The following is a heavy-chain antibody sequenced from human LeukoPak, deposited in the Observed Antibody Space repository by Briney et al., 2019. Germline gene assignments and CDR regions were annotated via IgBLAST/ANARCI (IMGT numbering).Heavy chain of an antibody. V-gene: IGHV3-48*01. CDR1: GFTFSSYS. D-gene: IGHD2-2*01. J-gene: IGHJ4*02. CDR3: AKGPVVPAAMSFDY. Sequence: GGSLRLSCAASGFTFSSYSMNWVRQAPGKGLEWVSYISSSSSTIYYADSVKGRFTISRDNAKNSLYLQMNSLRAEDTAVYYCAKGPVVPAAMSFDYWGQGTLVTVSS. CDR2: ISSSSSTI.